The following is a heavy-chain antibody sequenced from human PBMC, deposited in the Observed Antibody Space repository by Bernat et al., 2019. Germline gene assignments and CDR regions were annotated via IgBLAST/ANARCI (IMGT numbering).Heavy chain of an antibody. CDR2: INHSGST. CDR3: ATFDSGSYGFDY. CDR1: GGSFSGYY. D-gene: IGHD1-26*01. V-gene: IGHV4-34*01. J-gene: IGHJ4*02. Sequence: QVQLQQWGAGLLKPSETLSLTCAVYGGSFSGYYWSWIRQPPGKGLEWIGEINHSGSTNYNPSLKSRVTISVDTSKNQFSRKLGAVTAADTAVYYWATFDSGSYGFDYWGQGTLVTVSS.